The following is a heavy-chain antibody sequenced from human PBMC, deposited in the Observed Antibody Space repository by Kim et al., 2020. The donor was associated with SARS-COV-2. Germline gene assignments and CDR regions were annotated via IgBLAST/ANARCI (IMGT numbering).Heavy chain of an antibody. CDR3: SRGAPMIVVIITQTFDY. CDR1: GGSLTGYY. V-gene: IGHV4-34*01. D-gene: IGHD3-22*01. Sequence: SETLSLTCTVSGGSLTGYYWSWIRQAPGKGLEWIGEINHSGGTKYNPSLKSRATISLDTSKNEFSLKLTSVTAADTAIYYCSRGAPMIVVIITQTFDYWGRGILVTVSS. J-gene: IGHJ4*02. CDR2: INHSGGT.